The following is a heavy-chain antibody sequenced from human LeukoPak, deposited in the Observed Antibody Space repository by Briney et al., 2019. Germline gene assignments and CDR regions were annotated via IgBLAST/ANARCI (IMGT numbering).Heavy chain of an antibody. CDR1: GFTFSRFE. V-gene: IGHV3-48*03. CDR3: ARGRGIGVDY. J-gene: IGHJ4*02. Sequence: GGSLRLSCAASGFTFSRFEMNWVRQAPGKGLEWVSYINISGGTIYYADSVKGRFTISRDNAKNTLYLQMNSLRAEDTAVYYCARGRGIGVDYWGQGTLVTVSS. CDR2: INISGGTI. D-gene: IGHD3-10*01.